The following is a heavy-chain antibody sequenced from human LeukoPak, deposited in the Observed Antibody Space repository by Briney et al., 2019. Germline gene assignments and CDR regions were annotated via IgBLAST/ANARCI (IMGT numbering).Heavy chain of an antibody. J-gene: IGHJ6*02. Sequence: GGSLRLSCAASGFTFSSYSMHWVRQAPGKGLEYVSAMSTDGSTTYYTNSVKGRFTISRDNSKNTLYLQMGSLRTEDMAVYYCAIALAPLRYFDWLPGYGMDVWGQGTTVTVSS. CDR3: AIALAPLRYFDWLPGYGMDV. D-gene: IGHD3-9*01. CDR1: GFTFSSYS. CDR2: MSTDGSTT. V-gene: IGHV3-64*01.